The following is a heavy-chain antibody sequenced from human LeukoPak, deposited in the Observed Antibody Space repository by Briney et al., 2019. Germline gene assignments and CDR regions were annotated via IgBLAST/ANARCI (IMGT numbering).Heavy chain of an antibody. CDR1: GGTFSSYA. J-gene: IGHJ3*02. CDR2: IIPIFGTA. D-gene: IGHD6-19*01. Sequence: SAKVSCKASGGTFSSYAISWVRQAPGQGLEWMGGIIPIFGTANYAQKFQGRVTITADESTSTAYMELSSLRSEDTAVYYCARENPSGYSSGWSGIGAFDIWGQGTMVTVSS. V-gene: IGHV1-69*13. CDR3: ARENPSGYSSGWSGIGAFDI.